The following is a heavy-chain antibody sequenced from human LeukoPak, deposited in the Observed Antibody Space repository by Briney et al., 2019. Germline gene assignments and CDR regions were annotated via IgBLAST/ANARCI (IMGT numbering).Heavy chain of an antibody. CDR3: ARDHSSSWYGSWLY. Sequence: GGSLRLSCAASGFAFTTYWMTWVRQAPGKGLEWVANVKGDGSEKSYVDSVKGRFTISRDNAKNSLYLQMNGLRAEDTAVYYCARDHSSSWYGSWLYWGQGTLVTVSS. D-gene: IGHD6-13*01. CDR2: VKGDGSEK. J-gene: IGHJ4*02. V-gene: IGHV3-7*04. CDR1: GFAFTTYW.